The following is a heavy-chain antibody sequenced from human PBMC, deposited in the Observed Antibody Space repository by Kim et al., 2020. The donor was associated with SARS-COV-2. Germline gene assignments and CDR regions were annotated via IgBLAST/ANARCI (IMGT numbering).Heavy chain of an antibody. V-gene: IGHV1-69*01. Sequence: PEFQGRVTITADESTSTAYMELSSLRSEDTAVYYCARGGVVPAAIVYLDYWGQGTLVTVSS. D-gene: IGHD2-2*01. CDR3: ARGGVVPAAIVYLDY. J-gene: IGHJ4*02.